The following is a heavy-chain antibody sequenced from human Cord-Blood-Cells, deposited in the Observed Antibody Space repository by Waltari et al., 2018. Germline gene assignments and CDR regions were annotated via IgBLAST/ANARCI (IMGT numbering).Heavy chain of an antibody. CDR1: GYTLTEFS. D-gene: IGHD7-27*01. J-gene: IGHJ5*02. CDR2: LDPEDGET. Sequence: QVQLVQSGAEVKKPGASVKVSCQVSGYTLTEFSMHWVRQAPGKGLGWMGGLDPEDGETIDAQECQGRGTMTEDTSTDTAYMELSRLRSEDTAVYYCATDHILSTGDFLSGWFDPWGQGTLVTVSS. V-gene: IGHV1-24*01. CDR3: ATDHILSTGDFLSGWFDP.